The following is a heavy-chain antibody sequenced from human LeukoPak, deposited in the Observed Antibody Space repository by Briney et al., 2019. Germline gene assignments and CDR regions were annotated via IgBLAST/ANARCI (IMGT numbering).Heavy chain of an antibody. D-gene: IGHD3-10*01. CDR2: IIPIFGTA. CDR1: GGTFSSYA. V-gene: IGHV1-69*05. J-gene: IGHJ4*02. CDR3: AAPGYGSGSYYCFDY. Sequence: GASVKVSCKASGGTFSSYAISWVRQAPGQGLEWMGGIIPIFGTANYAQKFQGRVTMTRDTSTSTVYMELSSLRSEDTAVYYCAAPGYGSGSYYCFDYWGQGTLVTVSS.